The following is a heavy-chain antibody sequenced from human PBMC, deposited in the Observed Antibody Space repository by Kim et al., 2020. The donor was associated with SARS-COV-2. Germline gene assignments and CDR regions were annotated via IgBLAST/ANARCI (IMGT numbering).Heavy chain of an antibody. D-gene: IGHD3-22*01. V-gene: IGHV4-39*01. CDR3: ARLGIVVVIT. J-gene: IGHJ4*02. CDR2: ST. Sequence: STYSNPSLKSRFTISVDTSKNQFSLKLSSVTAADTAVYYCARLGIVVVITWGQGTLVTVSS.